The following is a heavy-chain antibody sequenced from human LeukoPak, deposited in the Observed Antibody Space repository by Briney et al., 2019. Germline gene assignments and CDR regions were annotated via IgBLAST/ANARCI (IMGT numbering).Heavy chain of an antibody. V-gene: IGHV4-39*07. J-gene: IGHJ4*02. CDR3: VRDRELNY. Sequence: PSETLSLTCAVSGGSISGSSYYWGWIRQPPGKGLEWIGSIYYSGSTYCNPSLKSRVTISADTSKNQFSLKLSSVIAADTAVYYCVRDRELNYWGQGILVTVSS. D-gene: IGHD5-24*01. CDR2: IYYSGST. CDR1: GGSISGSSYY.